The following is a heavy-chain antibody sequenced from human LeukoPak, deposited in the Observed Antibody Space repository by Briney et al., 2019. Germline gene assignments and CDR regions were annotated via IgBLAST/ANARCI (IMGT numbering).Heavy chain of an antibody. CDR2: ISGTGGTT. Sequence: QPGGSLGLSCAASGFTFSNYSMSWVRQAPGKGLEWVSTISGTGGTTYYADSVKGRFTISRDNSKNTLFLQFNSLRADDTAVYYCAKGRGTTVTAAANYWGQGTLVTVSS. CDR1: GFTFSNYS. CDR3: AKGRGTTVTAAANY. J-gene: IGHJ4*02. V-gene: IGHV3-23*01. D-gene: IGHD4-17*01.